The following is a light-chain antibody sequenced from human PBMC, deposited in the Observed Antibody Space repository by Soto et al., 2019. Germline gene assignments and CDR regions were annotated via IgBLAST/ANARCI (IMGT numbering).Light chain of an antibody. CDR2: GAS. CDR3: LQDYNYPYT. CDR1: QGIRSD. J-gene: IGKJ2*01. Sequence: AIQMTQSPSSLSASVGDRVTITCRASQGIRSDLGWYQQKPGKAPKFLIYGASSLQSSVPSRFSGNGYGTDFTLTISSLQPEDFATYYCLQDYNYPYTFGQGTKLEVK. V-gene: IGKV1-6*01.